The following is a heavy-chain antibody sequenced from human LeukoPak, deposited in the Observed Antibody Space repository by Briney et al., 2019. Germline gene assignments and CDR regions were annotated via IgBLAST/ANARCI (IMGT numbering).Heavy chain of an antibody. D-gene: IGHD6-6*01. Sequence: PGGSLRLSCAASGFTFSSYSMNWVRQAPGKGLEWVSYISSSSSTIYCADSVKGRFTISRDNAKNSLYLQMNSLRAEDTAVYYCARDQEQLVPYYYYYMDVWGKGTTVTVSS. CDR2: ISSSSSTI. CDR1: GFTFSSYS. V-gene: IGHV3-48*04. CDR3: ARDQEQLVPYYYYYMDV. J-gene: IGHJ6*03.